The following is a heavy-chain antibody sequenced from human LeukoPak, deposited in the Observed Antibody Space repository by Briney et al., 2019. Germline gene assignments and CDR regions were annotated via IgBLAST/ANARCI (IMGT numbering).Heavy chain of an antibody. CDR2: ISGSGGST. D-gene: IGHD6-13*01. V-gene: IGHV3-23*01. CDR3: ARRAAVYRKFDY. CDR1: AFTSSSYA. J-gene: IGHJ4*02. Sequence: PGGSLRLSCAASAFTSSSYAMNWVRQAPGKGLEWVSGISGSGGSTSYADSVKGRFTISRDNSKNTLYLQMNSLRAEDTAVYYCARRAAVYRKFDYWGQGTLVTVSS.